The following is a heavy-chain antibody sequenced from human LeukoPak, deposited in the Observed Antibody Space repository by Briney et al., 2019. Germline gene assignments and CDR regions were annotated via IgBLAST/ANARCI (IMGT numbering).Heavy chain of an antibody. J-gene: IGHJ4*02. D-gene: IGHD3-22*01. CDR3: ARVFYYDSGGAYFGYFDY. CDR1: GGSIRSSSFF. Sequence: SETLSLTCAVSGGSIRSSSFFWGWIRQPPGKGLEWIGSISHSGSTHYSPTLKNRFIIAVDTSKNQFSLNLSSVIAADTAVYYCARVFYYDSGGAYFGYFDYWGQGTLVTVSS. V-gene: IGHV4-39*07. CDR2: ISHSGST.